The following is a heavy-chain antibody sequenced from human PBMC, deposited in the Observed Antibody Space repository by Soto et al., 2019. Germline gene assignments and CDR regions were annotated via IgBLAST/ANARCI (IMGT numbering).Heavy chain of an antibody. J-gene: IGHJ6*02. V-gene: IGHV1-18*01. Sequence: QVQLVQSGAEVKKPGASVKVSCKASGYTFSSYGINWVRQAPGHGLEWLGWVSPYDGYTNYAQILQGRVSMTTDTSTKTAYMEVRSLRSDDTAVYYCARGGYYDSSGSRNYFYYGMNVWGQGTTVTVSS. CDR2: VSPYDGYT. CDR1: GYTFSSYG. CDR3: ARGGYYDSSGSRNYFYYGMNV. D-gene: IGHD3-22*01.